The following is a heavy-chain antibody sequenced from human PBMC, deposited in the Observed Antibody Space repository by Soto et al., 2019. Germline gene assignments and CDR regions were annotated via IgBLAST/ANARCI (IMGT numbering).Heavy chain of an antibody. CDR3: ARRRGAVAGTDFDY. V-gene: IGHV4-30-4*01. J-gene: IGHJ4*02. Sequence: QVQLQESGPGLVKPSQTLSLTCTVSGGSISSGDYCWSRIRQPPGNGLEWIGYIYYSGSTYYNPSLKRRVTISVDTSKNQFSLKLSSVTAADTAVYYCARRRGAVAGTDFDYWGQGTLVTVSS. CDR2: IYYSGST. D-gene: IGHD6-19*01. CDR1: GGSISSGDYC.